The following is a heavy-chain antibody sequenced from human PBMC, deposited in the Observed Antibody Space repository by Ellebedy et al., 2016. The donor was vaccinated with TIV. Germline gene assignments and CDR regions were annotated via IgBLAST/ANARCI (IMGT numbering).Heavy chain of an antibody. CDR1: GFTFRSYW. CDR3: ARNYYDGYGTPWNY. Sequence: GESLKISCEASGFTFRSYWMTWVRQAPGKGLEWVANIKEDGSEKNYVDSARGRFTISRDNAKDSLYLQMNSLRAEDTAVYYCARNYYDGYGTPWNYWGQGTLVTVSS. D-gene: IGHD3-22*01. V-gene: IGHV3-7*03. CDR2: IKEDGSEK. J-gene: IGHJ4*02.